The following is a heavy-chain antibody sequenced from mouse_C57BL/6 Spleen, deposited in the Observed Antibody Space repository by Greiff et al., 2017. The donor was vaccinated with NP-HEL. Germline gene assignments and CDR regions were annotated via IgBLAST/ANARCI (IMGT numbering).Heavy chain of an antibody. D-gene: IGHD1-3*01. V-gene: IGHV1-50*01. J-gene: IGHJ2*01. CDR2: IDPSDSYT. Sequence: VQLQQPGAELVKPGASVKLSCKASGYTFTSYWMQWVKQRPGQGLEWIGEIDPSDSYTNYNQKFKGKATLTVDTSSSTAYMQLSSLTSEDSAVYYCARKALKGTTPFDYWGQGTTLTVSS. CDR3: ARKALKGTTPFDY. CDR1: GYTFTSYW.